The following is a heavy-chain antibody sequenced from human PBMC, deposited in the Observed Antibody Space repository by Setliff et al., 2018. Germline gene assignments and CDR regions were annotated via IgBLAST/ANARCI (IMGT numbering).Heavy chain of an antibody. CDR1: GYSISSGY. Sequence: PSETLSLTCTVSGYSISSGYIWSWIRQPAGKGLEWIGHIYIGGSANYNPSLKSRVTMSIATSKNQFSLKLNSVTAADMAVYYCAREQWLDPPGYYYMDVWAKGTTVTVSS. CDR2: IYIGGSA. D-gene: IGHD6-19*01. V-gene: IGHV4-4*07. CDR3: AREQWLDPPGYYYMDV. J-gene: IGHJ6*03.